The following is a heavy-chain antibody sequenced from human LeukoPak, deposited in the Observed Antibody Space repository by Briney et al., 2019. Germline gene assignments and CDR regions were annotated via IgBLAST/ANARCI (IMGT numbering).Heavy chain of an antibody. CDR3: ARDSVRMAGTRRPLRGGLAGY. V-gene: IGHV1-2*02. CDR2: INPNSGGT. D-gene: IGHD6-19*01. Sequence: ASVKVSCKASGYTFTGYYMHWVRQAPGQGLEWMGWINPNSGGTNYAQKFQGRVTMTRDTSISTAYMELSRMRSDDTAVYYCARDSVRMAGTRRPLRGGLAGYWGQGTLVTVSS. CDR1: GYTFTGYY. J-gene: IGHJ4*02.